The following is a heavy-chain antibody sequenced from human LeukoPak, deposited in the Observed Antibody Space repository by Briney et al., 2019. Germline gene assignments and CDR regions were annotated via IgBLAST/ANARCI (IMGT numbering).Heavy chain of an antibody. CDR3: ARDHYYDSSGYSYRRRLTNAFDI. D-gene: IGHD3-22*01. J-gene: IGHJ3*02. CDR2: INHCGST. V-gene: IGHV4-34*01. Sequence: SDTLSLLCAVYGGSFSGYYWRCIRQPPGKGLEWIGEINHCGSTIYNPSLNSRVTISVDTTKNQFSLKLSSVTAADTAVYYCARDHYYDSSGYSYRRRLTNAFDIWGQGTMVTVSS. CDR1: GGSFSGYY.